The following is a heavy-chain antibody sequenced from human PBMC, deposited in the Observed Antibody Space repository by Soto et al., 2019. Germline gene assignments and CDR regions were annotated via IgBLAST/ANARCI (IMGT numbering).Heavy chain of an antibody. Sequence: PSETLSLTCTVSGGSVSSGSYYWSWIRQPPGKGLEWIGYIYYSGSTNYNPSLKSRVTISVDTSKNQFSLKLSSVTAADTAVYYCARYQYSSGWYYFDYWGQGTLVTVS. CDR2: IYYSGST. CDR1: GGSVSSGSYY. D-gene: IGHD6-19*01. J-gene: IGHJ4*02. CDR3: ARYQYSSGWYYFDY. V-gene: IGHV4-61*01.